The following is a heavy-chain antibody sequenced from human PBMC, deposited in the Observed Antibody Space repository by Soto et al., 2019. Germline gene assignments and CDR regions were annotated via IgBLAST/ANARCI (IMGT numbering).Heavy chain of an antibody. Sequence: SETLSLTCTVSGGSIIRYYWSWIRQPPWKGLEWIGYIYYSGSTNYNPSLKSRVTISVDTSKNQFSLKLSSVTAADTALYYCARTYGRNFDYWGQGTLVTVSS. CDR1: GGSIIRYY. J-gene: IGHJ4*02. CDR3: ARTYGRNFDY. V-gene: IGHV4-59*01. CDR2: IYYSGST. D-gene: IGHD3-10*01.